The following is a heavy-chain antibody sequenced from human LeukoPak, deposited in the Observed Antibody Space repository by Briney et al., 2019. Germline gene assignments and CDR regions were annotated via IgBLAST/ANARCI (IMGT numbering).Heavy chain of an antibody. CDR2: IYTSGIISGNT. Sequence: SETLSLTCTVSGGSTSSYYWSWIRQPPGKGLEWIGRIYTSGIISGNTNYNPSLKSRVTMSVDTSKNQFSLKLTSVTAADTAVYYCARDRYYYDTSGYYSAFDTWGQGTMVTVSS. J-gene: IGHJ3*02. CDR1: GGSTSSYY. CDR3: ARDRYYYDTSGYYSAFDT. V-gene: IGHV4-4*07. D-gene: IGHD3-22*01.